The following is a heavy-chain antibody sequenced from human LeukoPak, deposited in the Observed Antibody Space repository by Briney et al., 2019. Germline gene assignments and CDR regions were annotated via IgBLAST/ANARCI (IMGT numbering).Heavy chain of an antibody. CDR2: ISGSGGST. J-gene: IGHJ4*02. CDR1: GFTFSSYA. Sequence: GGSLRLSCAASGFTFSSYAMSWVRQAPGKGLEWVSAISGSGGSTYYADSVKGRFTISRDNSKNTLYLQMNSLRAEDTAVYYCAKTGRSYYTRRGPSDYWGQGTLVTVSS. V-gene: IGHV3-23*01. D-gene: IGHD1-26*01. CDR3: AKTGRSYYTRRGPSDY.